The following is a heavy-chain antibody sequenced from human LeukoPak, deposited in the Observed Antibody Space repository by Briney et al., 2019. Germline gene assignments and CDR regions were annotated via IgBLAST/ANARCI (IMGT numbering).Heavy chain of an antibody. D-gene: IGHD3-9*01. CDR1: GFTFSDYA. V-gene: IGHV3-21*01. J-gene: IGHJ4*02. Sequence: GGSLRLSCAASGFTFSDYAMSWVRQAPGKGLEWVASITSTSVSTYYADSVKGRFTISRDNAKNSLYLQMNSLRAEDTAVYYCARTYYDILTSYNPYFDYWGQGTLVTVSS. CDR3: ARTYYDILTSYNPYFDY. CDR2: ITSTSVST.